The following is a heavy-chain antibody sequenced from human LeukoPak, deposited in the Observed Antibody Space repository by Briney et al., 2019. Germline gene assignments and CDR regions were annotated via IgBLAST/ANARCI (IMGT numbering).Heavy chain of an antibody. V-gene: IGHV3-7*04. CDR3: VRVLAATPAFDY. J-gene: IGHJ4*02. D-gene: IGHD2-15*01. CDR2: IKQDGSEK. Sequence: PGGSLRLSCAASGFTFSSYWMNWARQAPGKGLEWVANIKQDGSEKYYVDSVKGRFTISRDNAKNSLFLQMNSLRAEDTAVYYCVRVLAATPAFDYWGRGTLVTVSS. CDR1: GFTFSSYW.